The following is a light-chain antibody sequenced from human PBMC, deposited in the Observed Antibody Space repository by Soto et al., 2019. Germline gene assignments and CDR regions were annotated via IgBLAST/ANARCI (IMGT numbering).Light chain of an antibody. Sequence: EIVLTQSPATLSLSPGERATLSCRASQSVSSYLAWYQQKPGQAPRLLIYDASNRATGIPARFSGSGSGTDFTLTISRLEPEDFAVYFCQQYTDRPRTFGQGTKVDIK. CDR2: DAS. J-gene: IGKJ1*01. CDR1: QSVSSY. V-gene: IGKV3-11*01. CDR3: QQYTDRPRT.